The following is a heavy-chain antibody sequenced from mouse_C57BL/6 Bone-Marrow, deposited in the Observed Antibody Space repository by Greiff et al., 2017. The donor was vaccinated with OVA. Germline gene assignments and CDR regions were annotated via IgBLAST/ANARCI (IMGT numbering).Heavy chain of an antibody. Sequence: QVQLQQSGAELVRPGSSVKLSCKASGYTFTSYWMDWVKQRPGQGLEWIGNIYPSDSETHYNQKFKDKATLTVDKSSSTAYMQLSSLTSEDSAVYYCARWDGYYSAYWGQGTLVTVSA. D-gene: IGHD2-3*01. CDR3: ARWDGYYSAY. CDR2: IYPSDSET. V-gene: IGHV1-61*01. J-gene: IGHJ3*01. CDR1: GYTFTSYW.